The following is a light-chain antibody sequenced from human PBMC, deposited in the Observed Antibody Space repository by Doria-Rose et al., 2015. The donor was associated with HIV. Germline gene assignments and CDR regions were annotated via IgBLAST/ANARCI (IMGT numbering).Light chain of an antibody. J-gene: IGKJ1*01. CDR3: QQYGASPRT. Sequence: EIVLTQSPGTLSLSPGERATLSCRASQGVDNNYLAWYQRKSGQAPRLLIYDASSRATGIADRFSGSGSGTDFNLTISGLEPEDFAVYFCQQYGASPRTFGQGTRLEI. CDR2: DAS. V-gene: IGKV3-20*01. CDR1: QGVDNNY.